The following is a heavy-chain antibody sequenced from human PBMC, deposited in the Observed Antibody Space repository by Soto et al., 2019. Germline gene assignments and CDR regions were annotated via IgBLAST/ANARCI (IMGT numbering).Heavy chain of an antibody. J-gene: IGHJ4*02. V-gene: IGHV4-59*08. Sequence: QVQLQESGPGLVKPSETLSLTCTVSGGSISTDYWSWIRQPPGKGLEWIGYIYYGGSINYNPSLESRVAISVDTSKNQSSLKMTSVTAADTAVYYCARHWDGGSLAYWGQGTLVTVSS. D-gene: IGHD3-16*01. CDR3: ARHWDGGSLAY. CDR2: IYYGGSI. CDR1: GGSISTDY.